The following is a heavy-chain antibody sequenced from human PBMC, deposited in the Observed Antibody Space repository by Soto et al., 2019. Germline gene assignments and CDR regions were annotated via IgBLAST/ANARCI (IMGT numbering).Heavy chain of an antibody. CDR3: ARNEGGWYGIDP. D-gene: IGHD6-19*01. V-gene: IGHV1-18*01. J-gene: IGHJ5*02. CDR2: ISAYNGNT. Sequence: QVQLVQSGAEVKKPGASVKVSCKASGYTFTSYGITWMRQAPGQGLEWMGWISAYNGNTNYAQNLQGRVTMTTDTSTSTACMELRSLRSDDTAVYYCARNEGGWYGIDPWGQGTLVTVSS. CDR1: GYTFTSYG.